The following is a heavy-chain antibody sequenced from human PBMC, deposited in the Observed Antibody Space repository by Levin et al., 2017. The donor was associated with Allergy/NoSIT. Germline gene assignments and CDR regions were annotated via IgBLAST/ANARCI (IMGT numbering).Heavy chain of an antibody. V-gene: IGHV3-23*01. CDR2: ISGSGGST. J-gene: IGHJ3*02. CDR1: GFTFSSYA. Sequence: GASVKVSCAASGFTFSSYAMSWVRQAPGKGLEWVSVISGSGGSTYYADSVEGRFTISRDNSKNTLYLQMNSLRADDTAIYYCARGVYGARAPNDAFDIWGQGTMVTVSS. D-gene: IGHD3-10*01. CDR3: ARGVYGARAPNDAFDI.